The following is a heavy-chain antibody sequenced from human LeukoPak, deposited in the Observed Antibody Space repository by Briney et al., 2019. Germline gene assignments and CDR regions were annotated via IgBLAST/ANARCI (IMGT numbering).Heavy chain of an antibody. CDR1: GYTFTGYY. D-gene: IGHD3-10*02. CDR2: INPNTGGT. J-gene: IGHJ4*02. V-gene: IGHV1-2*02. Sequence: ASVKVSCKASGYTFTGYYIHWVRQAPGHGLEWMGWINPNTGGTNYAQKFQGRVTMTRDTSISTAYMELSRLGSDDTAVYYCAVGGNFQHYYVHWGQGTLVTVSS. CDR3: AVGGNFQHYYVH.